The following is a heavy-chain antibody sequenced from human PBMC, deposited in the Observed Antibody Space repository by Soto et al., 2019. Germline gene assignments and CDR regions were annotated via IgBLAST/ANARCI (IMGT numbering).Heavy chain of an antibody. D-gene: IGHD1-26*01. CDR1: GFTFSFCA. CDR2: TRGSVGDT. J-gene: IGHJ4*02. Sequence: EVQLLESGGGLVQPGGSLRLSCAASGFTFSFCAMNWVRQAPGKGLEWVLSTRGSVGDTYYADSVRGRFTISSDNSTNTLYLQMNSLRVEDTAVYYCVKGHSHSYYYFDYWGQGTLVTVSS. V-gene: IGHV3-23*01. CDR3: VKGHSHSYYYFDY.